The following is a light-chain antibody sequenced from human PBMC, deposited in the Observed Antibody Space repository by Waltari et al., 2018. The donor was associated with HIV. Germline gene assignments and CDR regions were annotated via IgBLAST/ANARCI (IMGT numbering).Light chain of an antibody. CDR3: VSYTEKDTFLL. Sequence: QSALTQPPSASGSPGQSVAISCTGSSNAIVTYTFVSWYQHHPGKAPKLLIYDVTRRPPGIPDRFSGTKSGYTASLTVSDLQVEDEADYYCVSYTEKDTFLLFGGGTKLAV. CDR1: SNAIVTYTF. CDR2: DVT. J-gene: IGLJ2*01. V-gene: IGLV2-8*01.